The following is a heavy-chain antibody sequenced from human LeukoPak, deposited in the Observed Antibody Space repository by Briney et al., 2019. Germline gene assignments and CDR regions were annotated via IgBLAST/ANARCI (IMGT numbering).Heavy chain of an antibody. V-gene: IGHV4-59*08. CDR2: IYYSGST. J-gene: IGHJ4*02. Sequence: PSETLSLTCTVSGGSISSYYWSWIRQPPGKGLEWIGYIYYSGSTNYNPSLKSRVTLSVDTSKNQFSLKLSSVTAADTAIYYCAKGSSGARPYFFDYWGQGTLITVSS. CDR3: AKGSSGARPYFFDY. CDR1: GGSISSYY.